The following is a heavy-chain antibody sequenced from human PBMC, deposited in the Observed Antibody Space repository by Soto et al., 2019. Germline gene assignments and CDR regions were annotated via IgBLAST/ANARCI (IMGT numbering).Heavy chain of an antibody. J-gene: IGHJ5*02. Sequence: GGSLRLSCSVSGFTFSSYAMYWVRQAPGKGLQYVSAISSNGVSTYYADSVKGRFTISRDNSKNTLYLQMNSLRAEDTAVYYCARDLHDYVSFRFDPWGQGTLVTVSS. D-gene: IGHD3-16*01. CDR3: ARDLHDYVSFRFDP. CDR1: GFTFSSYA. CDR2: ISSNGVST. V-gene: IGHV3-64*04.